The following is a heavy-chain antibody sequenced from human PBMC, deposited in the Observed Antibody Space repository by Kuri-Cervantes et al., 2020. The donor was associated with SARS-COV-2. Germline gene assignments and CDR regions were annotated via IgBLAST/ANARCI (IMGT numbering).Heavy chain of an antibody. CDR3: ARGGVLPDYYYYGLDV. CDR1: GGSISSGDYY. Sequence: SETLSLTCTVSGGSISSGDYYWTWIRQPPGKGLEWLGYIYYSGSTYYNPSLKSRVTISVDTPNNQFSLRLSSVTAADTAVYYCARGGVLPDYYYYGLDVWGRGTTVTVSS. D-gene: IGHD3-10*01. J-gene: IGHJ6*02. CDR2: IYYSGST. V-gene: IGHV4-30-4*01.